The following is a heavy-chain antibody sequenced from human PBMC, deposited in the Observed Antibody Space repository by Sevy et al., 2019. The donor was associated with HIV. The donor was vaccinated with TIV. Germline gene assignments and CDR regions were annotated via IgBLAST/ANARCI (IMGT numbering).Heavy chain of an antibody. CDR1: NFNFRTHA. V-gene: IGHV3-30-3*01. CDR2: ISSNGNSE. CDR3: ARDSGYIVNWSPGGY. Sequence: GGSLRLSCAASNFNFRTHAKHWVRQAPGKGLEWVALISSNGNSEFYADSVKGRFIISRDNSKDTLFLQMNSLRPDDTAVYYCARDSGYIVNWSPGGYWGQGTLVTVSS. D-gene: IGHD1-1*01. J-gene: IGHJ4*02.